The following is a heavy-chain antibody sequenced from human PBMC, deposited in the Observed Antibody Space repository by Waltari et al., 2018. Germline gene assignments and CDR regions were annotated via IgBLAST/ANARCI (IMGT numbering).Heavy chain of an antibody. CDR1: GFTFNTYW. Sequence: EVQLVESGGGLVQPGGSLRLSCAASGFTFNTYWMHWVRQAPGKGLVWVSSINNDGSTTFYADSVKGRFTISRDSAKNTLYLQMNSLRADDTAHYYCARSVDYWGQGTLVTVSS. V-gene: IGHV3-74*01. CDR3: ARSVDY. CDR2: INNDGSTT. J-gene: IGHJ4*02.